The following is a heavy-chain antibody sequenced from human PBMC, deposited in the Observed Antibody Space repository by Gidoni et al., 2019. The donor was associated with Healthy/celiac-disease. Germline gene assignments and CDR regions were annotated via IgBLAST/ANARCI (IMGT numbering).Heavy chain of an antibody. D-gene: IGHD4-17*01. CDR1: GFTFSSYG. J-gene: IGHJ4*02. Sequence: QVQLVESGGGVVQPGRSRRLSCAASGFTFSSYGMHGVRQAPGKGLEWVAVISYDGSNKYYADSVKGRFTISRDNSKNTLYLQMNSLRAEDTAVYYCARDDYGDYPFDYWGQGTLVTVSS. CDR3: ARDDYGDYPFDY. CDR2: ISYDGSNK. V-gene: IGHV3-30*03.